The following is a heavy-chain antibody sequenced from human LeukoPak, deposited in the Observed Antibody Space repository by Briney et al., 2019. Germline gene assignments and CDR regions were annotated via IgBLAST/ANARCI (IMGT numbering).Heavy chain of an antibody. CDR1: GGSISNYH. Sequence: PSETLSLTCTVSGGSISNYHWSWFRQPPGTGLEWIGYIEYSGGTTYNSSLKSRVTISVDTSKNQFSLKLTSVTAADTAVYYCARVKYSSGSTSSWFDPWGRGAPVAVSS. CDR3: ARVKYSSGSTSSWFDP. V-gene: IGHV4-59*08. CDR2: IEYSGGT. J-gene: IGHJ5*02. D-gene: IGHD3-10*01.